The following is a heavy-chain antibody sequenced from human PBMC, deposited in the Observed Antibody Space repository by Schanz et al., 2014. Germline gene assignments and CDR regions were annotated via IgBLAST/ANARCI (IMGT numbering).Heavy chain of an antibody. J-gene: IGHJ6*02. CDR2: ISWNSGSI. Sequence: EVQLVESGGGLVQPGGSLRLSCSASGFSFSSYALHWVRQAPGKGLEWVSGISWNSGSIGYADSVKGRFTISRDNAKNSLYLQMNSLRAEDTALYYCARDRQQLVGRIGYYYGMDVWGQGTTVTVSS. CDR1: GFSFSSYA. D-gene: IGHD6-13*01. V-gene: IGHV3-9*01. CDR3: ARDRQQLVGRIGYYYGMDV.